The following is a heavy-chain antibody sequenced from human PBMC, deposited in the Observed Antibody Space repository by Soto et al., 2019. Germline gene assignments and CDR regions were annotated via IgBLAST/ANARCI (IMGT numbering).Heavy chain of an antibody. J-gene: IGHJ5*02. V-gene: IGHV3-23*01. Sequence: SCAASGFTFSSYAMSWVRQAPGKGLEWVSAISGSGGSTYYADSVKGRFTISRDNSKNTLYLQMNSLRAEDTAVYYCAKEPYGSGSYYRGNWFDPWGQGTLVTVSS. CDR2: ISGSGGST. CDR1: GFTFSSYA. CDR3: AKEPYGSGSYYRGNWFDP. D-gene: IGHD3-10*01.